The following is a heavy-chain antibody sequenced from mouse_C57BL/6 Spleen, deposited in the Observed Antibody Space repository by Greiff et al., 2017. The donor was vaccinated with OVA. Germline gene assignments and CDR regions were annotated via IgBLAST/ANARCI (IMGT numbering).Heavy chain of an antibody. CDR2: IYPSDSET. V-gene: IGHV1-61*01. D-gene: IGHD2-12*01. Sequence: QVQLQQPGAELVKPGASVKLSCKASGYTFTSYWMDWVKQRPGQGLEWIGNIYPSDSETHYNQKFKDKATLTVDKSSSTAYMQLSSLTSEDSAVYYCAREDYTYWGQGTLVTVSA. J-gene: IGHJ3*01. CDR1: GYTFTSYW. CDR3: AREDYTY.